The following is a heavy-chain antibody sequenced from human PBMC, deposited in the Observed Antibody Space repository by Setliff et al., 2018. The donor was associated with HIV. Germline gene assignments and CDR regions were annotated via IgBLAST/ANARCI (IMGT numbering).Heavy chain of an antibody. J-gene: IGHJ4*02. Sequence: PGGSLRLSCAVSGFTFSTYAMNWVRQTSGKGLEWVAYVSRDSNNIYYADSVKGRFTISRDNARNSLYLQMSSLTAEDTGLYYCAKERWGPPVEFRGQGTLVTVSS. CDR2: VSRDSNNI. CDR1: GFTFSTYA. D-gene: IGHD2-15*01. CDR3: AKERWGPPVEF. V-gene: IGHV3-48*01.